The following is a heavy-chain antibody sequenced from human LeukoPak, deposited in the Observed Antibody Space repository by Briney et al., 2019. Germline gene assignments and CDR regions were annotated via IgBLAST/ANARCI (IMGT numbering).Heavy chain of an antibody. D-gene: IGHD6-6*01. Sequence: PSETLCLTCAVYGGSFSGYYWSWIRQPPGKGLEWIGEINHSGSTNYNPSLKSRVTISVDTSKNQFSLKLSSVTAADTAVYYCARASSSSGLIGTFWGQGTLVTVSS. V-gene: IGHV4-34*01. CDR1: GGSFSGYY. CDR2: INHSGST. J-gene: IGHJ4*02. CDR3: ARASSSSGLIGTF.